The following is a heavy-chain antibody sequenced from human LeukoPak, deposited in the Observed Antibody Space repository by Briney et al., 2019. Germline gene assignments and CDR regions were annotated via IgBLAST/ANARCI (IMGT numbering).Heavy chain of an antibody. D-gene: IGHD6-13*01. CDR1: GGSIRSYY. CDR2: IHYTGST. J-gene: IGHJ4*02. V-gene: IGHV4-59*08. Sequence: PSETLSLTCTVSGGSIRSYYWSWIRQPPGKGLEWIGYIHYTGSTNYNPFLKSRVTISVDTSKNQFSLQLSSVTATDTAVYFCARHSSSWYPDYWGQGTLVTVSS. CDR3: ARHSSSWYPDY.